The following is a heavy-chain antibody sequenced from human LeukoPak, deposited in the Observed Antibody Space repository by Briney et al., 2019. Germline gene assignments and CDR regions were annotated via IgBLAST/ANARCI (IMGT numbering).Heavy chain of an antibody. CDR3: AKVPYSDYGSGRPPFMDA. V-gene: IGHV3-11*01. Sequence: PGGSLRLSCAASGFTFNDYYMSWIRQAPGKGLEWLSYINIGGTNTHYADSVKGRFTISRDNAKKSLYLEMNNLRAEDTAVYYCAKVPYSDYGSGRPPFMDAWGQGTTVAISS. CDR2: INIGGTNT. J-gene: IGHJ6*02. D-gene: IGHD3-10*01. CDR1: GFTFNDYY.